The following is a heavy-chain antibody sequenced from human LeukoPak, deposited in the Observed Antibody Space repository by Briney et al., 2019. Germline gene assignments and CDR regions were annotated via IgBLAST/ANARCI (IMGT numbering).Heavy chain of an antibody. V-gene: IGHV1-2*02. D-gene: IGHD3-22*01. Sequence: ASVRVSCKASGHTFTAYYMFWVRQAPGHGLEWMGWINPNSGGTNFAPNFQGRVTMTRDTSISTACMELSGLTSADTAVYFCATYYSDTSARDWGQGTLVTVSS. CDR2: INPNSGGT. CDR1: GHTFTAYY. J-gene: IGHJ4*02. CDR3: ATYYSDTSARD.